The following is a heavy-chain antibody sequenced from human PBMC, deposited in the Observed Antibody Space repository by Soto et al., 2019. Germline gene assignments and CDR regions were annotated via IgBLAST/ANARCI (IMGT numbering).Heavy chain of an antibody. CDR3: ERVPRLWRTNAGAFDI. D-gene: IGHD2-21*01. V-gene: IGHV4-34*01. CDR2: INHSGST. J-gene: IGHJ3*02. Sequence: SETLSLTCAVYGGSFSGYYWSWIRQPPGKGLEWIGEINHSGSTNYNPSLKSRVTISVDTSKNQFSLKLSSVTAADTAVYYCERVPRLWRTNAGAFDIWGQGIMVTVSS. CDR1: GGSFSGYY.